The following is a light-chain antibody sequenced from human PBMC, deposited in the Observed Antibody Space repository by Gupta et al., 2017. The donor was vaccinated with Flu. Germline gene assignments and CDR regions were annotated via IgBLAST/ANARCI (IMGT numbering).Light chain of an antibody. Sequence: QSALTQPPSASGSPGQSVTISCPGPRSDVGGYSYVSWYQQHPGKAPKLMIYDLSKRPSGVPDRFSGSKSGNTASLTVSGLQAEDEANYYCSSYAGSNNVIFGGGTKLSVL. CDR1: RSDVGGYSY. CDR3: SSYAGSNNVI. CDR2: DLS. V-gene: IGLV2-8*01. J-gene: IGLJ2*01.